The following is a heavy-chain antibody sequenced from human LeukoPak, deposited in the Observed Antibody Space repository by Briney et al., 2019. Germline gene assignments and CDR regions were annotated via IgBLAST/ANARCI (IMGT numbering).Heavy chain of an antibody. CDR2: MNPNSGNT. J-gene: IGHJ4*02. V-gene: IGHV1-8*01. CDR3: ARTARDGWYLFDY. CDR1: GYTFTSYD. D-gene: IGHD6-19*01. Sequence: ASVKVSCKASGYTFTSYDINWVRQATGQGLEWMGWMNPNSGNTGYAQKFQGSVTMTRNTSISTAYMELSSLRSEDTAVYYCARTARDGWYLFDYRGQRTLVTVSS.